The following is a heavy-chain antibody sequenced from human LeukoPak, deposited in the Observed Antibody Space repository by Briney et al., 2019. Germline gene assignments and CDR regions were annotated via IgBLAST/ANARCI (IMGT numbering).Heavy chain of an antibody. J-gene: IGHJ4*02. V-gene: IGHV4-39*01. Sequence: TLSLTCTVSGGSVSSSTYYWGWIRQPPGKGLECIGIIYYSGSTYYNPSLKSRATISADTSMNQFSLKLTSVTAADTAVYYCARHSYDTTGYYPDYWGQGTLVTVSS. D-gene: IGHD3-22*01. CDR1: GGSVSSSTYY. CDR2: IYYSGST. CDR3: ARHSYDTTGYYPDY.